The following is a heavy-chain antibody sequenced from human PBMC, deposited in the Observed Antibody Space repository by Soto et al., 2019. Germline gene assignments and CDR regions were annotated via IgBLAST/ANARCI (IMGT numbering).Heavy chain of an antibody. CDR1: GGTFSSYA. J-gene: IGHJ6*02. CDR2: IIPIFGTA. V-gene: IGHV1-69*19. D-gene: IGHD3-16*02. CDR3: ARDRAYYDYVWGSYRQDYYYYGMDV. Sequence: QVQLVQSGAEVKKPGSSVKVSCKASGGTFSSYAISWVRQAPGQGLEWMGGIIPIFGTANYAQKFQGRVTITADESTSTAYMELRSLRSEDTAVYYCARDRAYYDYVWGSYRQDYYYYGMDVWGQGTTVTVSS.